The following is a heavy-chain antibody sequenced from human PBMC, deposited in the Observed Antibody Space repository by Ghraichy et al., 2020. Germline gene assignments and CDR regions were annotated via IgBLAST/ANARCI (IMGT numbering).Heavy chain of an antibody. Sequence: GGSLRLSCEASGFPFSRFWMSWVRQAPGKGLVWVANINYDESQTYYVDSVNGRFTISRDNAKSSVYLQMNSLSAEDTAVYYCARWVWGQPGYRGEGTLVTV. CDR1: GFPFSRFW. CDR2: INYDESQT. V-gene: IGHV3-7*01. CDR3: ARWVWGQPGY. J-gene: IGHJ4*02. D-gene: IGHD3-16*01.